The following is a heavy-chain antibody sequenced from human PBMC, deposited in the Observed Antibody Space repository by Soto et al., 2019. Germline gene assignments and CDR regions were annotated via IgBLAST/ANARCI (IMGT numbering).Heavy chain of an antibody. J-gene: IGHJ1*01. V-gene: IGHV4-34*01. CDR3: ARSSWFQSLRAALGY. Sequence: QMQLHQWGAGPLKPSETRSLTCAVSGASISGYYWAWIRQSPGKGLEWIGEIDHSGSTNYNPSLKSRVTISRDTSKSQVYLQLTSMTAADTATYFCARSSWFQSLRAALGYWGQGSLVTVS. D-gene: IGHD3-10*01. CDR2: IDHSGST. CDR1: GASISGYY.